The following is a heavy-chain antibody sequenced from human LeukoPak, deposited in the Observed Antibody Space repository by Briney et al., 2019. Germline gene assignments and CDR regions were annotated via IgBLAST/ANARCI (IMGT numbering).Heavy chain of an antibody. J-gene: IGHJ5*02. CDR1: GGSISSYY. CDR3: ARTPPVVVAARNRWFDP. V-gene: IGHV4-59*01. D-gene: IGHD2-15*01. Sequence: SETLSLTCTVSGGSISSYYWSWIRQPPGKGLEWIGDIYNSGSTNYNPSLKSRGTISVDTSKNQLSLKLRYVTAADTAVYYCARTPPVVVAARNRWFDPWGQGTLVTVSS. CDR2: IYNSGST.